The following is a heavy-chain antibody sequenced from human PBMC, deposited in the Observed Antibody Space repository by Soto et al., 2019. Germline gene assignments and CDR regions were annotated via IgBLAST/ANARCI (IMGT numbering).Heavy chain of an antibody. Sequence: EVQLLESGGGLVQPGGSLRLSCAASGFTFSSYAMSWVRQAPGKGLEWVSGISGSGGSTYYADSVKGRFTISRDNSKNTRYLQMNSLRAEDTAVYYCAKLHRARGGPFDYWGQGTLVTVSS. CDR3: AKLHRARGGPFDY. V-gene: IGHV3-23*01. J-gene: IGHJ4*02. CDR1: GFTFSSYA. CDR2: ISGSGGST. D-gene: IGHD3-16*01.